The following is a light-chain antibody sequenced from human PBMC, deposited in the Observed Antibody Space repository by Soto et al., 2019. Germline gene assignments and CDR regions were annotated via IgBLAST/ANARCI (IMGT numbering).Light chain of an antibody. J-gene: IGKJ3*01. Sequence: DIQLTQSPSSLSASVGDTVTITCRASQDITSYVAWYQQQPEKAPKLLIFATSKLQSGVPSRFSGSGSGTEFTLTISSLQPEDFATYYCQQVQGFPFTFGPGTKVDIK. CDR2: ATS. CDR1: QDITSY. CDR3: QQVQGFPFT. V-gene: IGKV1-9*01.